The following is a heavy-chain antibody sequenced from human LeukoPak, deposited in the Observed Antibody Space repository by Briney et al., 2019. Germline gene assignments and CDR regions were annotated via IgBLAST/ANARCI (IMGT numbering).Heavy chain of an antibody. V-gene: IGHV4-30-4*01. CDR1: GGSLSSGDYY. D-gene: IGHD3-10*01. CDR3: ARGDYGSGSPTGFDP. CDR2: IYYSGST. J-gene: IGHJ5*02. Sequence: SETLSLTCTVSGGSLSSGDYYWSWIRQPPGKGLEWIGYIYYSGSTYYNPSLKSRVTIPVDTSKNQFSLKLSSVTAADTAVYYCARGDYGSGSPTGFDPWGQGTLVTVSS.